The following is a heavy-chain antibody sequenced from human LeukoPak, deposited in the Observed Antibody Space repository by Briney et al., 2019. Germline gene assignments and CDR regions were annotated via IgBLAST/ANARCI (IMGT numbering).Heavy chain of an antibody. V-gene: IGHV4-59*01. D-gene: IGHD6-19*01. CDR2: IYYSGST. J-gene: IGHJ5*02. CDR3: ASSLWGYSST. CDR1: GGSISSYY. Sequence: PSETLSLTCTVSGGSISSYYWSWLRQPPGKGLEWIGYIYYSGSTNYNPSLKSRVTISVDTSKNQFSLKLSSVTAADTAVYYCASSLWGYSSTWGQGTLVTVSS.